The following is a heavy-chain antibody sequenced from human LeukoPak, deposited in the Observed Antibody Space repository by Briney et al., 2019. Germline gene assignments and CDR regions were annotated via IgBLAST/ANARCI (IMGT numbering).Heavy chain of an antibody. V-gene: IGHV4-59*01. D-gene: IGHD1-1*01. Sequence: PSETLSLTCTVSGGPISTYYWSWIRQPPGKELEWIGYNSYSGSTNYNPSLKSRVTISVDTSKNQFSLKLSSVTAADTAVYYCAREPTRTPYYYTDVWGKGTTVIVSS. J-gene: IGHJ6*03. CDR1: GGPISTYY. CDR3: AREPTRTPYYYTDV. CDR2: NSYSGST.